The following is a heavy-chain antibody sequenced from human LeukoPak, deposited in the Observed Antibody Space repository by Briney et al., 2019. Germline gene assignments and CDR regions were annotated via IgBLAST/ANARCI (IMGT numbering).Heavy chain of an antibody. V-gene: IGHV4-39*01. Sequence: NPSQTLSLTCTVSGGSISSSSYYWGWIRQPPGKGLEWIGSIYYSGSTYYNPSLKSRVTISVDTSKNQFSLKLSSVTAADTAVYYCARHSSSEDYYDVSYHFDYWGQGTLVTVSS. J-gene: IGHJ4*02. D-gene: IGHD3-22*01. CDR1: GGSISSSSYY. CDR2: IYYSGST. CDR3: ARHSSSEDYYDVSYHFDY.